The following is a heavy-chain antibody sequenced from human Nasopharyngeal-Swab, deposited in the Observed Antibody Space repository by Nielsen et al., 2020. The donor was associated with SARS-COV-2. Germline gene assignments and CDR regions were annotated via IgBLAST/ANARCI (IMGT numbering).Heavy chain of an antibody. D-gene: IGHD6-19*01. J-gene: IGHJ6*03. V-gene: IGHV3-30*18. CDR1: GFTFSSYG. CDR2: ISYDGSNK. Sequence: GESLKISCAASGFTFSSYGMHWVRQAPGKGLEWVAVISYDGSNKYYADSVKGRFTISRDNSKNTLYMQMNSLSAEDTAVYYCAKGITGYSSGWFYYYYYMDVWGKGTTVTVSS. CDR3: AKGITGYSSGWFYYYYYMDV.